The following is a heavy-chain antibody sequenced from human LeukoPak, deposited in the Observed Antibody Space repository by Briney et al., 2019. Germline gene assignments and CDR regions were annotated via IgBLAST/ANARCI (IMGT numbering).Heavy chain of an antibody. CDR3: ARGLSYCSSTSCYVSGMDV. V-gene: IGHV1-46*01. CDR2: INPSGGST. D-gene: IGHD2-2*01. Sequence: ASVKVSCKASGYTFTSYYMRWVRQAPGQGLEWMGIINPSGGSTSYAQKFQGRVTMTRDTSTSTVYMELSSLRSEDTAVYYCARGLSYCSSTSCYVSGMDVWGQGTTVTVSS. J-gene: IGHJ6*02. CDR1: GYTFTSYY.